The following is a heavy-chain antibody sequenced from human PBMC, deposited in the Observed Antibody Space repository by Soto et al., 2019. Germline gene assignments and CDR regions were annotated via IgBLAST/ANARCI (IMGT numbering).Heavy chain of an antibody. D-gene: IGHD7-27*01. CDR1: GDSISNLDYF. CDR2: IYKSATT. V-gene: IGHV4-30-4*01. CDR3: ARGRYCLTGRCFPNWFDS. Sequence: SKTLSLTCSVSGDSISNLDYFWAWIRQPPGQALEYIGYIYKSATTYYNPSFESRVAISVDTSKSQFSLNVTSVTAADTAVYFCARGRYCLTGRCFPNWFDSWGQGALVTVSS. J-gene: IGHJ5*01.